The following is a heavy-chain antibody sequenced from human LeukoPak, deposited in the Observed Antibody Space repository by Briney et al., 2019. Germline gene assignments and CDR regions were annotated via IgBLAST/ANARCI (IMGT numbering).Heavy chain of an antibody. CDR3: ASGERMSPRNNYGMDV. V-gene: IGHV5-51*01. CDR2: IYPGDSDT. D-gene: IGHD1-14*01. J-gene: IGHJ6*02. CDR1: GYSFTSYW. Sequence: GESLKISCKGSGYSFTSYWIGWVRQMPGKGLEWMGIIYPGDSDTRYSPSFQGQVTISADKSISTAYLQWSSLKASDTAMYYCASGERMSPRNNYGMDVWGQGTMVTVSS.